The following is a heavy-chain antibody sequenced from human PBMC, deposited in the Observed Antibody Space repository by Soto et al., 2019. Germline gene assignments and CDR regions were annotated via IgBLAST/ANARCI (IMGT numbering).Heavy chain of an antibody. J-gene: IGHJ5*02. D-gene: IGHD3-3*01. CDR2: IYWDDDK. V-gene: IGHV2-5*02. Sequence: GLDLEWLALIYWDDDKRYSPSLKSRLTITKDTSKNQVVLTMTNMDPVDTATYYCAHATLEWGMYNWFDPWGQGTLVTVSS. CDR3: AHATLEWGMYNWFDP.